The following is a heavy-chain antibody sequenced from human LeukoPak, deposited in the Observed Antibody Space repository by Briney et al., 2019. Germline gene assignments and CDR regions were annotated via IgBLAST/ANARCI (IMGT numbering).Heavy chain of an antibody. CDR3: ARDRDGSGWVELDY. J-gene: IGHJ4*02. D-gene: IGHD6-19*01. CDR2: IKQDGSDK. V-gene: IGHV3-7*01. CDR1: GFTFSNYW. Sequence: GGSLRLSCAASGFTFSNYWMSWVRQAPGKGLEWVASIKQDGSDKYYVDSVRGRFTISRDSVDNSLYLQMNSLRAEDTAVYYCARDRDGSGWVELDYWGQGTLVTVSS.